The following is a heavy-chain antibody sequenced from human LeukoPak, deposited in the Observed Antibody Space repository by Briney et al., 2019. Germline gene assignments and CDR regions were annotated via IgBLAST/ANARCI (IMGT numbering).Heavy chain of an antibody. CDR1: GFTFSNFW. CDR2: IKQDETEK. J-gene: IGHJ3*02. Sequence: PGGSLRLTCTASGFTFSNFWMGWVRQAPGKGLEWVANIKQDETEKFYLGSVKGRFTISRDNAKNSLYLQMNSLRAEDTAVYYCAREGRPDAFDIWGQGTMVTVSS. V-gene: IGHV3-7*01. CDR3: AREGRPDAFDI.